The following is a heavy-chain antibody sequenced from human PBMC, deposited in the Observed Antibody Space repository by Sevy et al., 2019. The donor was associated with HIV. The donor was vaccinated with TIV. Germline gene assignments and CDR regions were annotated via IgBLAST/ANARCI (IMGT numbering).Heavy chain of an antibody. V-gene: IGHV3-23*01. CDR2: ISGSGGST. CDR3: AKVPYSSSWFYFDY. Sequence: GGSLRLSCAASGFTFSSYAMSWVRQAPGKGLEWVSAISGSGGSTYYADSVKGRFTISRDNSKNALYLQMNSLRAEDTAVYYCAKVPYSSSWFYFDYWGQGTLVTVSS. D-gene: IGHD6-13*01. CDR1: GFTFSSYA. J-gene: IGHJ4*02.